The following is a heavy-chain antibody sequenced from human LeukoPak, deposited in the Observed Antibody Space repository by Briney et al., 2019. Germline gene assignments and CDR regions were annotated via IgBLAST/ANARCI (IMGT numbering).Heavy chain of an antibody. CDR3: ARTTEGGYTYGYFYYYYMDV. Sequence: PSETLSLTCTVSGDFITAYYWSWIRQPPGKGLEWIGYIYYSGSTNYNPSLKSRVTISVDTSKNQFSLKLTSVTAADTAVYYCARTTEGGYTYGYFYYYYMDVWGKGTTVTISS. V-gene: IGHV4-59*01. CDR1: GDFITAYY. J-gene: IGHJ6*03. D-gene: IGHD5-18*01. CDR2: IYYSGST.